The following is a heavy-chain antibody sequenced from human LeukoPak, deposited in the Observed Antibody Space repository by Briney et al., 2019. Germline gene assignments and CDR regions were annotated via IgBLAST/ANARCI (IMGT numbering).Heavy chain of an antibody. Sequence: ISDSGSATLYADSVKGRFTISRDNSKNTLYLQMNSLRAEDTAVYYCARDARFCSSTSCYVNWFDPWGQGTLVTVSS. CDR2: ISDSGSAT. J-gene: IGHJ5*02. CDR3: ARDARFCSSTSCYVNWFDP. V-gene: IGHV3-23*01. D-gene: IGHD2-2*01.